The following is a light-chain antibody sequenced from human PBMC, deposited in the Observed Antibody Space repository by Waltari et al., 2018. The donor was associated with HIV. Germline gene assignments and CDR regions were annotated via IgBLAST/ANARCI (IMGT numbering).Light chain of an antibody. CDR3: QSADITGTLGV. V-gene: IGLV3-25*03. Sequence: SYELAQPPSVSVSPGQTARLTCSGDALPRQFVYWYQQKPGKAPIVVIYKDSERPSGIPERCSGFISGTTATLTISAGQADDEADYYCQSADITGTLGVFGGGTRLTV. J-gene: IGLJ2*01. CDR2: KDS. CDR1: ALPRQF.